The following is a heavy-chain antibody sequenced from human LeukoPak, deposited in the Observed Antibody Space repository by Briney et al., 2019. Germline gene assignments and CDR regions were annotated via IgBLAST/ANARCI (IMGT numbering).Heavy chain of an antibody. J-gene: IGHJ3*02. CDR1: GGSMKTRIYY. CDR2: DSYTGST. Sequence: PSETLSLTCIVSGGSMKTRIYYWVWIRQSPGTGLEWIGCDSYTGSTHYNPSLASRVTISVDTSKNQFSLQLTSVTAADTAMYYCARLGDSSGYYPYAFDIWGHGTMVTVSS. CDR3: ARLGDSSGYYPYAFDI. D-gene: IGHD3-22*01. V-gene: IGHV4-39*01.